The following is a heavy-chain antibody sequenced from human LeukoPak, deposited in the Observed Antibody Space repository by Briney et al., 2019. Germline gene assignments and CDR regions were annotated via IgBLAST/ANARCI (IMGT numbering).Heavy chain of an antibody. J-gene: IGHJ4*02. Sequence: PGGSLRLSCAASGFTFSNYWMTWVRQAPGKGLERVANIKLDGSEKYYVDSVQGRFTISRDNAKTSVFLQMNSLRAEDTAVYYCARSLDYGGHCFFDYWGQGTLVTVSS. CDR1: GFTFSNYW. CDR2: IKLDGSEK. CDR3: ARSLDYGGHCFFDY. V-gene: IGHV3-7*01. D-gene: IGHD4-23*01.